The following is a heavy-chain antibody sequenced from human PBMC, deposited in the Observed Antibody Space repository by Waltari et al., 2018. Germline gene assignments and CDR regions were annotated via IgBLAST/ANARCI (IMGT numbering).Heavy chain of an antibody. CDR2: IYYSGST. J-gene: IGHJ4*02. CDR3: ARDAIAAAGLDY. V-gene: IGHV4-39*07. Sequence: QLQLQESGPGLVKPSETLSLTCTVSGGSISSSSYYWGWIRQPPGKGLEWIGSIYYSGSTYYNPSLKSRVTISVDTSKNQFSLKLSSVTAADTAVYYCARDAIAAAGLDYWGQGTLVTVSS. CDR1: GGSISSSSYY. D-gene: IGHD6-13*01.